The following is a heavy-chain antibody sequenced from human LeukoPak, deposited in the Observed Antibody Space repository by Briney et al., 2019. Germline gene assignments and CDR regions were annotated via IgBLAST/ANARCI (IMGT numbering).Heavy chain of an antibody. CDR1: GGSFSGYY. J-gene: IGHJ6*03. V-gene: IGHV4-59*10. CDR2: IYTSGST. Sequence: PSETLSLTCAVYGGSFSGYYWSWIRQPAGKGLEWIGRIYTSGSTNYNPSLKSRVTISVDTSKNQFSLKLSSVTAADTAVYYCARVYYYYSYMDVWGRGTTVTVSS. CDR3: ARVYYYYSYMDV.